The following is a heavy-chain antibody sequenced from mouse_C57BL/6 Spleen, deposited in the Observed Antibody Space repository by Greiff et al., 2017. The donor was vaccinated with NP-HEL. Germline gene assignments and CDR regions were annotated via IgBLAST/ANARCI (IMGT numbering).Heavy chain of an antibody. CDR3: AIENYYGSSYEAMDY. CDR2: IHPSDSDT. J-gene: IGHJ4*01. CDR1: GYTFTSYW. Sequence: QVHVKQPGAELVKPGASVKVSCKASGYTFTSYWMPWVKQRPGQGLEWIGRIHPSDSDTNYNQKFKGKATLTVDKSSSTAYMQLSSLTSEDSAVYYCAIENYYGSSYEAMDYWGQGTSVTVSS. V-gene: IGHV1-74*01. D-gene: IGHD1-1*01.